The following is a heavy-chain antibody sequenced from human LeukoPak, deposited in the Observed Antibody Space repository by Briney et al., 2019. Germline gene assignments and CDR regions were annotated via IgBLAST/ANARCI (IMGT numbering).Heavy chain of an antibody. V-gene: IGHV1-18*01. Sequence: GASVKVSCKASGYTFTSYGISWVRQAPGQGIEWMGWISAYNGNTNYAQKLQGRVTMTTDTSTSTAYMELRSLRSDDTAVYYCALTMVRGVIITGPYYFDYWGQGTLVTVSS. J-gene: IGHJ4*02. CDR2: ISAYNGNT. D-gene: IGHD3-10*01. CDR3: ALTMVRGVIITGPYYFDY. CDR1: GYTFTSYG.